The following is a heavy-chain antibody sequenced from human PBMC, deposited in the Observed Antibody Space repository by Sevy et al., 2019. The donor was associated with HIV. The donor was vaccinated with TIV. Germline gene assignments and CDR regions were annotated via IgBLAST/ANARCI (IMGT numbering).Heavy chain of an antibody. CDR2: ISSSSSYI. V-gene: IGHV3-21*01. J-gene: IGHJ3*02. CDR3: ARVRYFDWTDAFDI. Sequence: GGSLRLSCAASGFTFSSYSMNWVRQAPGKGLEWVSSISSSSSYIYYADSVKGRFTISRDNAKNSLYLQMNSLRAEDTAVYYCARVRYFDWTDAFDIWGQGTVVTVSS. CDR1: GFTFSSYS. D-gene: IGHD3-9*01.